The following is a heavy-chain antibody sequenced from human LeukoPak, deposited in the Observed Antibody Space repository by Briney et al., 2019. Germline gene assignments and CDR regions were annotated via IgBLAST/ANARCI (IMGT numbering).Heavy chain of an antibody. CDR3: ASWGEGALDN. V-gene: IGHV3-48*01. D-gene: IGHD1-26*01. CDR2: ISSSSSTI. CDR1: GFTFSSYS. Sequence: PGGSPRLSCAASGFTFSSYSMNWVRQAPGKGLEWVSYISSSSSTIYYADSVKGRFTISRDNAKKSLYLQMNSLRVEDTGVYYCASWGEGALDNWGQGTLVTVSS. J-gene: IGHJ4*02.